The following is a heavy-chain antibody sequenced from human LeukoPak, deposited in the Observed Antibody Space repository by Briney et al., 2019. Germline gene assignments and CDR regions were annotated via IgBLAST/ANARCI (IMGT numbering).Heavy chain of an antibody. CDR1: GYTFAGYY. D-gene: IGHD2-15*01. CDR3: ARVGKDTANAFDI. Sequence: ASVKVSCKASGYTFAGYYMHWVRQAPGQGLEWMGWINPNSGGTNYAQKFQGRVTMTRDTSISTAYMELSRLRSDDTAVYYCARVGKDTANAFDIWGQGTMVTVSS. CDR2: INPNSGGT. J-gene: IGHJ3*02. V-gene: IGHV1-2*02.